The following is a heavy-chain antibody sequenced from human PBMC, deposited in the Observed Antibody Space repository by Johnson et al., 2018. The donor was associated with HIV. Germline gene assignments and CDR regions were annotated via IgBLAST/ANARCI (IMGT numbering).Heavy chain of an antibody. CDR3: ARDGYSGGFDI. Sequence: VQLVESGGGLVQPGGSLRLSCAASGFTFSSYWMHWVRQAPGKGLVWVSRINSDGSSTSYADSVKGRFTISRDNAKNSLYLQMNSLKIGDTAVYYCARDGYSGGFDIWGQGTMVTVSS. CDR1: GFTFSSYW. V-gene: IGHV3-74*01. D-gene: IGHD2-21*01. J-gene: IGHJ3*02. CDR2: INSDGSST.